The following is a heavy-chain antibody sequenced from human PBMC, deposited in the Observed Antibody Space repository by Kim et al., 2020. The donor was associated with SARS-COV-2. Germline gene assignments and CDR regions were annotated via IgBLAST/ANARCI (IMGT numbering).Heavy chain of an antibody. D-gene: IGHD3-16*01. CDR1: GFTFPVFW. V-gene: IGHV3-7*01. CDR3: GRASMGRFDS. CDR2: IKQDGSQK. Sequence: GGSLRLSCAASGFTFPVFWINWVRQAPGKGLEWVANIKQDGSQKYYVDSVKGRFTISRDNAQNSLYLHMNTLRSDDTAVYYCGRASMGRFDSWGQGALVTVSS. J-gene: IGHJ4*02.